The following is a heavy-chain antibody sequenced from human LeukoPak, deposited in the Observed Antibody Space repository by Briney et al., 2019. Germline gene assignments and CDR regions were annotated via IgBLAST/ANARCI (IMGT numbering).Heavy chain of an antibody. V-gene: IGHV4-59*01. CDR1: GGSISSYY. Sequence: PSETLSLTCTVSGGSISSYYWSWIRQPPGKGLECIAYIYYSGSTNYNPSLKSRVTISVDTSKNQFSLKLSSVTAADTAVYYCARGGDGYNYFDYWGQGTLVTVSS. CDR3: ARGGDGYNYFDY. D-gene: IGHD5-24*01. CDR2: IYYSGST. J-gene: IGHJ4*02.